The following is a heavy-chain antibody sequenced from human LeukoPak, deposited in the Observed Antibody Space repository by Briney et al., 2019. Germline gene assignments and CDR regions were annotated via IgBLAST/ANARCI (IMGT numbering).Heavy chain of an antibody. D-gene: IGHD4-11*01. CDR1: RYTFTDYY. CDR3: ARDPRTTKNAFDI. V-gene: IGHV1-2*02. CDR2: INPISGGT. J-gene: IGHJ3*02. Sequence: ASVKVSCKASRYTFTDYYIHWVRQAPGQGLEWMGWINPISGGTNFAQKFQGRVTMTRDTSISTAYMELSSLKSDDTAVYYCARDPRTTKNAFDIWGQGTMVTVSS.